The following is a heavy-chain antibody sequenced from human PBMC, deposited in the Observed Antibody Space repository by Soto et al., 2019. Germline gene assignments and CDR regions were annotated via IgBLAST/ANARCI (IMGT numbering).Heavy chain of an antibody. D-gene: IGHD6-6*01. CDR3: ARVGEYSSTWTYYYAMDV. Sequence: PSETLSLTCTVSGGSISSYYWSWIRQPPGKGLEWIGYIYYRGTTNYNPSLESRVSISLDTSKNQFSLKLSSVTTADTAVYYCARVGEYSSTWTYYYAMDVWGQGTTVTVSS. V-gene: IGHV4-59*01. CDR2: IYYRGTT. J-gene: IGHJ6*02. CDR1: GGSISSYY.